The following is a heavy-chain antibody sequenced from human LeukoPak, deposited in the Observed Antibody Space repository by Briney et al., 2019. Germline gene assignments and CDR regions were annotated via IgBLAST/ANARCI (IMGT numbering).Heavy chain of an antibody. V-gene: IGHV1-3*01. CDR3: VRRVVLTRCDRCNWFDP. CDR2: INAGNGNT. D-gene: IGHD2-15*01. J-gene: IGHJ5*02. CDR1: GYTFTSNA. Sequence: ASVNVSCKASGYTFTSNAMHWVRQAAGQRLERMGWINAGNGNTKYSQKFQGRVTITRDTSASTAYMELSSLRSEDTAVYYCVRRVVLTRCDRCNWFDPWGQGTLVSVSS.